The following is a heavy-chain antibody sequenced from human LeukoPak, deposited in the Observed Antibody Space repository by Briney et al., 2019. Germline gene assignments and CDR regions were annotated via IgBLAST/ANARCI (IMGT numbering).Heavy chain of an antibody. D-gene: IGHD6-6*01. Sequence: GGSLRLSCAASGFAFSSYAMRWVRQAPGKGLEGVSGISGGDSTTYYADSVKGRFTISRDNSKNTLFLQMNSLRAEDTGVYYCAKDVRSSSSRGVFDYWGQGTLVTDSS. CDR1: GFAFSSYA. J-gene: IGHJ4*02. V-gene: IGHV3-23*01. CDR2: ISGGDSTT. CDR3: AKDVRSSSSRGVFDY.